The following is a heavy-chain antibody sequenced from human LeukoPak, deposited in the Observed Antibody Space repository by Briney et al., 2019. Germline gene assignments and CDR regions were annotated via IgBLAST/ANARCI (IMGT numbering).Heavy chain of an antibody. CDR1: GFTFSSYG. J-gene: IGHJ4*02. CDR3: AKEGWFTMIEVIIKGLDY. CDR2: IWYDGSNK. D-gene: IGHD3-22*01. Sequence: PGRSLRLSCAASGFTFSSYGMHWVRQAPGKGLEWVAVIWYDGSNKYYADSVKGRFTISRDNSKNTLYLQMNSLRADDTAVYYCAKEGWFTMIEVIIKGLDYWGQGTLVTVSS. V-gene: IGHV3-33*06.